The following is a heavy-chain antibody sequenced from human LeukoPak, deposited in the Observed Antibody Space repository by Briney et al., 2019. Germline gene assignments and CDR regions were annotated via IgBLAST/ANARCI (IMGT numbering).Heavy chain of an antibody. D-gene: IGHD6-13*01. V-gene: IGHV3-23*01. J-gene: IGHJ6*02. Sequence: HGGSLRLPCAASGFTFRTYAMSWVRQAPGKGLEWVSAISDSDSGTYYADSVMGRFTISRDNSKNTLYLQMNSLRAEDTAVYYCAKGYGYSSSWTSNYYFYGLDVWGQGTTVTV. CDR3: AKGYGYSSSWTSNYYFYGLDV. CDR1: GFTFRTYA. CDR2: ISDSDSGT.